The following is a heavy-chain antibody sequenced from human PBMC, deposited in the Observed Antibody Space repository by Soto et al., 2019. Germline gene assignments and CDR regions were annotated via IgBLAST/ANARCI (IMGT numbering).Heavy chain of an antibody. D-gene: IGHD3-22*01. CDR1: GFTFSNAW. CDR3: TTRWLLHLDAFDI. Sequence: EVQLVESGGGLVKPGGSLRLSCAASGFTFSNAWMSWVRQAPGKGLEWVGRIKSKTDGGTTDYAAPVKGRFTISRDDSKNTLYLQMNSLKTEDTAVYYCTTRWLLHLDAFDIWGQGTMVTVSS. J-gene: IGHJ3*02. CDR2: IKSKTDGGTT. V-gene: IGHV3-15*01.